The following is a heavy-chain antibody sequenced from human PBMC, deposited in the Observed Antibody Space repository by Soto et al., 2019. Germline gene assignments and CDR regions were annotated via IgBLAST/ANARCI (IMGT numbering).Heavy chain of an antibody. CDR1: GFTFSSYA. D-gene: IGHD4-17*01. CDR3: AKGALATVTAPIVY. Sequence: VQLVESGGGLVQPGGSLRLSCAASGFTFSSYAMSWVRQAPGKGLEWVSVITGRGGSTYYADSVKGRFTISRDNSKNTLYLQMNSLRAEDTAVYYCAKGALATVTAPIVYWGQGTLVTVSS. J-gene: IGHJ4*02. V-gene: IGHV3-23*04. CDR2: ITGRGGST.